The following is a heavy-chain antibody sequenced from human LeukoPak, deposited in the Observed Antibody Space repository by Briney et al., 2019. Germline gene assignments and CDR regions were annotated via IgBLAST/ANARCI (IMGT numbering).Heavy chain of an antibody. J-gene: IGHJ3*02. CDR3: ARDLSSRGYTYGTPAFAFDI. CDR1: GFTFTTYS. D-gene: IGHD5-18*01. CDR2: ISSDSSTI. V-gene: IGHV3-48*01. Sequence: GGSLRLSCAASGFTFTTYSINWVRQAPGKGLEWVSYISSDSSTIYYADSLKGRFTISRDNAKNSLSLLMNSLRAEDTAVYYCARDLSSRGYTYGTPAFAFDIWGQGTMVTVSS.